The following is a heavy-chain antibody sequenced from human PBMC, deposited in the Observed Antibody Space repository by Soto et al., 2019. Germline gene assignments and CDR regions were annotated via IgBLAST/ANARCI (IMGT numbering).Heavy chain of an antibody. Sequence: GGSLRLSCAVSGFTFGSYWMHWVRLIPGKGLEWVAYIKPDGSATYYVDSVKGRFTISRDNAKNSLYLQMTSLRVEDTSVYYCARAGYCGPGCYYYFDYWGQGTLVTVSS. D-gene: IGHD2-21*02. J-gene: IGHJ4*02. CDR3: ARAGYCGPGCYYYFDY. V-gene: IGHV3-7*01. CDR1: GFTFGSYW. CDR2: IKPDGSAT.